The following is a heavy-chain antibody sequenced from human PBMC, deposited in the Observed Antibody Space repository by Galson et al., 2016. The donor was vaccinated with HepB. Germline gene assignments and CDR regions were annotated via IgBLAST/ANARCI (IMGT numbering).Heavy chain of an antibody. J-gene: IGHJ3*02. Sequence: SLRLSCTASGFTLTKYHMHWVRQAPGQGLEWVALSFPDEDYTYYPDSVKGRFTISRDNTKGTVYLHMNSLRDEDPAVYYCTREANETFDIWGQGTMVTVSS. CDR1: GFTLTKYH. D-gene: IGHD1-1*01. V-gene: IGHV3-30-3*01. CDR3: TREANETFDI. CDR2: SFPDEDYT.